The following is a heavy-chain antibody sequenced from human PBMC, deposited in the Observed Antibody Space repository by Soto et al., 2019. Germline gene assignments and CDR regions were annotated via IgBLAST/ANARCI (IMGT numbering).Heavy chain of an antibody. J-gene: IGHJ5*02. CDR2: ISSSGGST. CDR3: AKGGHDYSNYVGWFDP. V-gene: IGHV3-23*01. Sequence: GGSLRLSCAASGFTFSSYSMNWVRQAPGKGLEWVSSISSSGGSTYYADSVKGRFTISRDNSKNTLYLQMNSLRAEDTAVYYCAKGGHDYSNYVGWFDPWGQGTLVTVSS. CDR1: GFTFSSYS. D-gene: IGHD4-4*01.